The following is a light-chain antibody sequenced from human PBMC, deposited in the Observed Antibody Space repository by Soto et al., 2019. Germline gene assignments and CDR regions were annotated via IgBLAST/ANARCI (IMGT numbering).Light chain of an antibody. CDR3: QQSYSTPLT. Sequence: DIQLTHSPSSLSASTGKRVTITGQASYDIINSLNWYQQKPGKAPKLLIYAASSLQSGVPSRFSGSGSGTDFTPTISSLQPEDFATYYCQQSYSTPLTFGQGTRLANK. CDR2: AAS. J-gene: IGKJ5*01. CDR1: YDIINS. V-gene: IGKV1-39*01.